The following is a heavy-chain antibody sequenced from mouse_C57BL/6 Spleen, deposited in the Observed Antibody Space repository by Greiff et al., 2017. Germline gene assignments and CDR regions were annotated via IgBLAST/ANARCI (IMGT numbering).Heavy chain of an antibody. CDR1: GYTFTSYG. V-gene: IGHV1-81*01. J-gene: IGHJ4*01. CDR2: IYPRSGNT. Sequence: QVHVKQSGAELARPGASVKLSCKASGYTFTSYGISWVKQRTGQGLEWIGEIYPRSGNTYYNEKFKGKATLTADKSSSTAYMELRSLTSEDSAVYFCAREEHYDYDYYAMDYWGQGTSVTVSS. CDR3: AREEHYDYDYYAMDY. D-gene: IGHD2-4*01.